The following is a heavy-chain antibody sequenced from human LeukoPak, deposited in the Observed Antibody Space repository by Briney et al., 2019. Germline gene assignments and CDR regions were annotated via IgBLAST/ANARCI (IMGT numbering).Heavy chain of an antibody. CDR2: IRPDGSDT. J-gene: IGHJ4*02. D-gene: IGHD2-8*01. Sequence: GRSLGLSCAASGFTFSAYGIHWVRQAPGKGLEWVALIRPDGSDTYYADSVKGRFTISRDNSRSTLYLQMNSLGAEDTAVYYCARNVEYCSNGRCYFDSWGQGTLVTVSS. CDR1: GFTFSAYG. CDR3: ARNVEYCSNGRCYFDS. V-gene: IGHV3-33*01.